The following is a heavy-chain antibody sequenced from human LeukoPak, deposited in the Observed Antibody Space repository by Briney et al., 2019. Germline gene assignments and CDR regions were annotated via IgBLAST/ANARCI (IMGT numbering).Heavy chain of an antibody. V-gene: IGHV1-69*04. Sequence: SVKVSCKASGGTFSSYAISWVRQAPGQGLEWMGRIIPILGIANYAQKFQGRVTITADKSTSTAYMELSSLRSEDTAVYYCATETERLLLDYWGQGTLVTVSS. J-gene: IGHJ4*02. CDR2: IIPILGIA. CDR1: GGTFSSYA. D-gene: IGHD3-22*01. CDR3: ATETERLLLDY.